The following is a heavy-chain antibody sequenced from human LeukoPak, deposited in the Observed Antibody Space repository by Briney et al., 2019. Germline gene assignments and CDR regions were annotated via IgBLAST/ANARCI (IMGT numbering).Heavy chain of an antibody. V-gene: IGHV1-2*06. Sequence: ASVKVSCKTSGYTFTDYYIHWVRQAPGQGLEWMGRINPNSGGTNSAQKFQDRVTMIRDTSINTAYMELSNLKSDDTAIYYCARGPYYFDYWGQGTLVTVSS. CDR2: INPNSGGT. J-gene: IGHJ4*02. CDR3: ARGPYYFDY. CDR1: GYTFTDYY.